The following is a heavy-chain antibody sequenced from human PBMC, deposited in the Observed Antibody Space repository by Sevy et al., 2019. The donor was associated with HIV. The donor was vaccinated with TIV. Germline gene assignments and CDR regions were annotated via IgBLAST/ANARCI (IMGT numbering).Heavy chain of an antibody. D-gene: IGHD3-3*01. V-gene: IGHV1-2*02. J-gene: IGHJ4*02. CDR3: ARGTPFWSGSYYFHY. Sequence: ASVKVSCKASGYTFTGYQIHWVRRAPGQGLQWMGWINPNSDGTNFAQKFQGRVTMTTDTSINTAYMELSRLRSDDTAVYYCARGTPFWSGSYYFHYWGQGTLVTVSS. CDR2: INPNSDGT. CDR1: GYTFTGYQ.